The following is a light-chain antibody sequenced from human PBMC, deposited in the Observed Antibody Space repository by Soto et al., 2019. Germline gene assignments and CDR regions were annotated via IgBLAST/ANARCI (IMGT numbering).Light chain of an antibody. Sequence: EIVLTQSPATLSLSPGERATLSCRASQSVGTFFAWYQQKPGQAPRLLIYDASNRATGIPARFSGSGSGTDFTLTISSLEPEDFALYYCQQCYNWPQWTFGQGTKVDI. CDR1: QSVGTF. CDR2: DAS. J-gene: IGKJ1*01. CDR3: QQCYNWPQWT. V-gene: IGKV3-11*01.